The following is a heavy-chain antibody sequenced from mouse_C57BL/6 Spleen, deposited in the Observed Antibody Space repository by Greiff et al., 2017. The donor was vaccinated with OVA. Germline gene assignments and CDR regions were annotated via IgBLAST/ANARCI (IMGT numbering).Heavy chain of an antibody. Sequence: QVQLKESGPGILQSSQTLSLTCSFSGFSLSTSGMGVSWIRQPSGKGLEWLVHIYWDDDKRYNPSLKSRLTISKDTSRNQVFLKITSVDTADTATYYCAHYYGSSYDYAMDYWGQGTSVTVSS. D-gene: IGHD1-1*01. CDR2: IYWDDDK. V-gene: IGHV8-12*01. CDR3: AHYYGSSYDYAMDY. J-gene: IGHJ4*01. CDR1: GFSLSTSGMG.